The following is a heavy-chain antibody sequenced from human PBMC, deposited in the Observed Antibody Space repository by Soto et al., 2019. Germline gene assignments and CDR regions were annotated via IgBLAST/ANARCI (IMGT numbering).Heavy chain of an antibody. Sequence: GGSLRLSCAASGFTFSSYGMHWVRQAPGKGLEWVAVISYDGSNKYYADSVKGRFTISRDNSKNTLYLQMNSLRAEDTAVYYCAKFARNGYYYDSSGYYSFDYWGQGTLVTVSS. V-gene: IGHV3-30*18. CDR2: ISYDGSNK. CDR3: AKFARNGYYYDSSGYYSFDY. J-gene: IGHJ4*02. D-gene: IGHD3-22*01. CDR1: GFTFSSYG.